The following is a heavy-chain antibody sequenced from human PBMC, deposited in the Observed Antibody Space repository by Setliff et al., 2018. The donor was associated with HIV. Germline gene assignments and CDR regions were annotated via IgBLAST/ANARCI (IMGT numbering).Heavy chain of an antibody. CDR3: VRSLTTRSYWYFDL. CDR1: GFTFNSYW. J-gene: IGHJ2*01. D-gene: IGHD4-17*01. CDR2: ISHDETKK. V-gene: IGHV3-7*01. Sequence: SGGSLRLSCSASGFTFNSYWMSWVRQAPGKGLEWVSAISHDETKKKYADSMKGRFTISRDNAKNSLYLQMNSLRGEDTVVYYCVRSLTTRSYWYFDLWGRGTLVTVSS.